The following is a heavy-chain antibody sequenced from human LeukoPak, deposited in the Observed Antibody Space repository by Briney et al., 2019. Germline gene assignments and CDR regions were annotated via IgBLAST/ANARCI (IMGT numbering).Heavy chain of an antibody. D-gene: IGHD3-3*01. CDR3: ARDTVYYDFWSGSQSYYYYGMDV. CDR2: IYYSGST. Sequence: EASETLSLTCTVSGGSISSYYWSWIRQPPGKGLEWIGYIYYSGSTNYNPPLKSRVTISVDTSKNQFSLKLSSVTAADTAVYYCARDTVYYDFWSGSQSYYYYGMDVWGQGTTVTVSS. J-gene: IGHJ6*02. CDR1: GGSISSYY. V-gene: IGHV4-59*01.